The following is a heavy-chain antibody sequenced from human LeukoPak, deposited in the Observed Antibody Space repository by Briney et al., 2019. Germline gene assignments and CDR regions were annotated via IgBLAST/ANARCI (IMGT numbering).Heavy chain of an antibody. Sequence: GGSLRLSCAASGFTFSSYIMNWVRQAPAKGLEWVASISRYSTYIHYADSVKGRFTISRDNARNSLFLQMNSLRAEDTAIYYCASDEGNYFDYWGQGTLVTVSS. CDR1: GFTFSSYI. J-gene: IGHJ4*02. V-gene: IGHV3-21*01. CDR3: ASDEGNYFDY. CDR2: ISRYSTYI.